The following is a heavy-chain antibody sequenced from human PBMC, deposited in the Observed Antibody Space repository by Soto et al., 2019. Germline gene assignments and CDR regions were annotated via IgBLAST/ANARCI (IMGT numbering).Heavy chain of an antibody. Sequence: LGSGGGPVQPGGSLRLSCEASGFIFSAYFMTWVRQAPGKGLEWVSGISGPGSDTDYADSVKGRFTIARDNSKNTWLLQMSNLKVEDTAVYYCARWDGGCRFDYWSQVTWFTVSP. D-gene: IGHD3-16*01. CDR2: ISGPGSDT. CDR1: GFIFSAYF. V-gene: IGHV3-23*01. CDR3: ARWDGGCRFDY. J-gene: IGHJ4*02.